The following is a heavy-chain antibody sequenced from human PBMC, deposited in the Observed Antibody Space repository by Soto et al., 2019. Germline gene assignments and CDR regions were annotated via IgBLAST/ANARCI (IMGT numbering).Heavy chain of an antibody. D-gene: IGHD3-16*01. CDR1: GGSFSVSY. CDR3: ARWGNNLDP. V-gene: IGHV4-34*01. Sequence: SKTPYITCAVQGGSFSVSYWSWIRQPPGKGLEWIGEINHSGSTNYNPSLKSRVTISVDTSKNQFSLKLSSVTAADTAVYYCARWGNNLDPWGQGTLVT. J-gene: IGHJ5*02. CDR2: INHSGST.